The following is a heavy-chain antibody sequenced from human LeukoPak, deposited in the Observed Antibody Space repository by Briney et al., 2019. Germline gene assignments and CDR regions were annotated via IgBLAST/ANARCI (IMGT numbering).Heavy chain of an antibody. CDR3: ARGSLGYSY. CDR1: GYTFTNYY. V-gene: IGHV1-46*01. CDR2: INPSGGGT. D-gene: IGHD5-18*01. Sequence: ASVKVSCKASGYTFTNYYIHWVRQAPGQGLEWMGLINPSGGGTTYAQKFQGRLTMTRDTSTSTVYMELSSLSSEDTAVYYCARGSLGYSYWGQGTLVTVSS. J-gene: IGHJ4*02.